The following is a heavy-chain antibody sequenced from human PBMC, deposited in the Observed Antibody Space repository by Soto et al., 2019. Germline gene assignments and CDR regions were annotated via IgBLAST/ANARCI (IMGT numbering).Heavy chain of an antibody. V-gene: IGHV3-30*18. D-gene: IGHD1-26*01. CDR3: VKDPVGATHFDY. CDR2: ISYDGSNK. J-gene: IGHJ4*02. CDR1: GFTFSSYG. Sequence: QVQLVESGGGVVQPGRSLRLSCAASGFTFSSYGMHWVRQAPGKGLEWVAVISYDGSNKYYADSVKGRFTISRDNSKNTLYLQMNSLRAEDTAVYYCVKDPVGATHFDYWGQGTLVTVSS.